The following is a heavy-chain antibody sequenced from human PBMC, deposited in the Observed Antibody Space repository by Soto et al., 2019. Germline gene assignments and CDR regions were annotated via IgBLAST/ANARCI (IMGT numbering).Heavy chain of an antibody. Sequence: ASVKVSCKASGGTFSSYAISWVRQAPGQGLEWMGGIIPIFGTANYAQKFQGRVTITADESTSTAYMELSSLRSEDTAVYYCARGDYYDSSGYLSVDYWGQGTLVTVSS. CDR3: ARGDYYDSSGYLSVDY. J-gene: IGHJ4*02. D-gene: IGHD3-22*01. V-gene: IGHV1-69*13. CDR1: GGTFSSYA. CDR2: IIPIFGTA.